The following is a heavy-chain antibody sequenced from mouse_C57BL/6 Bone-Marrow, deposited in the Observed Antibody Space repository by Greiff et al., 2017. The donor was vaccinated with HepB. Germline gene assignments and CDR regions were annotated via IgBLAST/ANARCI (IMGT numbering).Heavy chain of an antibody. CDR1: GYTFTVHT. Sequence: QVQLQQSDAELVKPGASVKISCKVSGYTFTVHTIHWMKQRPEQGLEWIGYIYPRDGSTKYNEKFKGKATLTADKSSSTAYMQLNSLTSEDSAVYFCAGVGIYYSNFTFDYWGQGTTLTVSS. D-gene: IGHD2-5*01. CDR3: AGVGIYYSNFTFDY. J-gene: IGHJ2*01. CDR2: IYPRDGST. V-gene: IGHV1-78*01.